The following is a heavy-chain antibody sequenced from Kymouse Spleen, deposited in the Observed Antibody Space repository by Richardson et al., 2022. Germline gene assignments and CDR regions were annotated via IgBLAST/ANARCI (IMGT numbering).Heavy chain of an antibody. J-gene: IGHJ4*02. Sequence: QVQLQQWGAGLLKPSETLSLTCAVYGGSFSGYYWSWIRQPPGKGLEWIGEINHSGSTNYNPSLKSRVTISVDTSKNQFSLKLSSVTAADTAVYYCARHYGSGSPFDYWGQGTLVTVSS. CDR1: GGSFSGYY. D-gene: IGHD3-10*01. CDR2: INHSGST. V-gene: IGHV4-34*01. CDR3: ARHYGSGSPFDY.